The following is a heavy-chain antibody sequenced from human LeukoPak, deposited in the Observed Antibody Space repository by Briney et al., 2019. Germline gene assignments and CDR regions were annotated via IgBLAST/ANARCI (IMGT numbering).Heavy chain of an antibody. V-gene: IGHV3-48*01. D-gene: IGHD1-26*01. CDR3: ATESGTYSGTCFDY. J-gene: IGHJ4*02. Sequence: PGGSLRLSCAASGFTFDGYGMNWVRQAPGKGLEWVSYISSSSNTIYYADSVKGRFTISRDNAKNSLYLQMNSLRAEDTAVYYCATESGTYSGTCFDYWGQGTLVTVSS. CDR2: ISSSSNTI. CDR1: GFTFDGYG.